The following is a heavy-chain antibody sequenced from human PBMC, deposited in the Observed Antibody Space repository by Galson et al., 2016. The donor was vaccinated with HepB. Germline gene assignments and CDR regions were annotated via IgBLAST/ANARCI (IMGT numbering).Heavy chain of an antibody. CDR2: INHDAGGT. CDR3: ARNRHCSGGSCYGA. V-gene: IGHV3-64*04. CDR1: RFTFSSYS. D-gene: IGHD2-15*01. Sequence: SLRLSCAASRFTFSSYSMHWVRQTPGKGLEFVSAINHDAGGTYYADSVKGRFTISRDNSKNTLYLQMNSLRAEDTAVYYCARNRHCSGGSCYGAWGQGTLVTVSS. J-gene: IGHJ5*02.